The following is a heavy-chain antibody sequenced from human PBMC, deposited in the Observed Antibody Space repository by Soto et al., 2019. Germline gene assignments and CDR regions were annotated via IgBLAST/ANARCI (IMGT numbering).Heavy chain of an antibody. CDR2: INPDSGGT. Sequence: SVKVSCKASGYMFTGYYIHWVRRAPGQGLEWMGWINPDSGGTNYQQKFQGRVTMTRDTSISTAYMELSSLRSDDTAVYYCTRTVATFNFDYWG. J-gene: IGHJ4*01. D-gene: IGHD5-12*01. CDR1: GYMFTGYY. CDR3: TRTVATFNFDY. V-gene: IGHV1-2*02.